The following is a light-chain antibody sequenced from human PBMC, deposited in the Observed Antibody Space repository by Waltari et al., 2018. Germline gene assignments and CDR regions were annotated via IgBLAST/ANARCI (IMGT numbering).Light chain of an antibody. V-gene: IGLV2-23*02. CDR3: CSYGGVNTLGVL. CDR1: STDVGGYNL. Sequence: QSALTQPAPVSGSPGQSITLPCPARSTDVGGYNLVPWYQHHPGQAPSLLIYEVIERPSGIPSRFSGSKSGNTASLTISGLQIEDEADYYCCSYGGVNTLGVLFGGGSKLTV. J-gene: IGLJ2*01. CDR2: EVI.